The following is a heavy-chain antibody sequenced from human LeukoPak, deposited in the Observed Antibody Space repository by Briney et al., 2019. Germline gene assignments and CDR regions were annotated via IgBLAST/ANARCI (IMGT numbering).Heavy chain of an antibody. CDR2: INPNSGGT. CDR3: ARRGDMIVVVTAFDY. V-gene: IGHV1-2*02. CDR1: GYTFTGYY. J-gene: IGHJ4*02. D-gene: IGHD3-22*01. Sequence: ASVKVSCKASGYTFTGYYMHWVRQAPGQGLEWMEWINPNSGGTNYAQKFQGRVTMTRDTSNSTAYMELSRLRSDDTAVYYCARRGDMIVVVTAFDYWGQGTLVTVSS.